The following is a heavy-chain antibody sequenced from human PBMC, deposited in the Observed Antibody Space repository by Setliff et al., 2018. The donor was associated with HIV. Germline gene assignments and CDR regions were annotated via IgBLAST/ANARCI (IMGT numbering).Heavy chain of an antibody. V-gene: IGHV3-48*01. CDR1: EFTFSEYW. J-gene: IGHJ3*02. CDR3: ARASNSFDI. Sequence: QAGGSLRLSCAASEFTFSEYWMTWVRQAPGKGLEWVSYISSSSSSIYYADSVKGRFTISRDNAKNSLYLQMNSLRVEDTAVYYCARASNSFDIWGQGTMVTVSS. CDR2: ISSSSSSI.